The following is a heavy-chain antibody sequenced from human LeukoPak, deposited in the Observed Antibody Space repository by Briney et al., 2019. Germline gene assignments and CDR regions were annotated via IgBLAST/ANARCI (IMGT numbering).Heavy chain of an antibody. J-gene: IGHJ4*02. V-gene: IGHV1-69*02. D-gene: IGHD3-10*01. CDR3: ARSVVVRGAPIDY. Sequence: ASVKASCKASGGTFSSYTISWVRQAPGQGLEWMGRIIPILGIANYAQKFQGRVTITADKSTSTAYMELSSLRSEDTAVYYCARSVVVRGAPIDYWGQGTLVTVSS. CDR2: IIPILGIA. CDR1: GGTFSSYT.